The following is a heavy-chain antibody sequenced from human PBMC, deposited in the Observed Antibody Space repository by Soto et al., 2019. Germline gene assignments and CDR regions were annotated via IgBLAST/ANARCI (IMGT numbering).Heavy chain of an antibody. CDR1: GFTFSSYA. J-gene: IGHJ4*02. V-gene: IGHV3-23*01. CDR2: ISGSGGST. Sequence: EVQLLESGGGLVQPGGSLRLSCAASGFTFSSYAMSWVRQAPGKGLEWASGISGSGGSTYYADSVKGRFTISRDNSKSTLYLQMNSLRAEDTAVYYCVTGWSEYWGQGTLVTVSS. CDR3: VTGWSEY. D-gene: IGHD2-15*01.